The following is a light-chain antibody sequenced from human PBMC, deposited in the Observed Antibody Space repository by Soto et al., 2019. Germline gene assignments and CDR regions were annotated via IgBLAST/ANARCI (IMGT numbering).Light chain of an antibody. V-gene: IGKV1-5*01. CDR3: QQYNSYSRT. J-gene: IGKJ1*01. CDR2: DAS. CDR1: QNIETG. Sequence: DIQMSQSPSTLSASVGDRVTITCRASQNIETGLAWYQQKPGKAPKLLIYDASSLESGVPSRFSGSGSGTEFTLTISSLQPDDFATYYCQQYNSYSRTFGQGTKVDIK.